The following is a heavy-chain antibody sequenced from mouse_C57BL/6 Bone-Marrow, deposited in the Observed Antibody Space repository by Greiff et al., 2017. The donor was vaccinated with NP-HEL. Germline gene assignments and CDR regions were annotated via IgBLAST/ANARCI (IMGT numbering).Heavy chain of an antibody. Sequence: DVQLVESGGGLVQPGGSLKLSCAASGFTFSDYYMYWVRQTPEKRLEWVAYISNGGGSTYYPDTVKGRFTISRDNAKNTLYLQMSRLKSEDTAMYYCARRDYWGQGTLVTVSA. CDR2: ISNGGGST. D-gene: IGHD3-3*01. V-gene: IGHV5-12*01. J-gene: IGHJ3*01. CDR3: ARRDY. CDR1: GFTFSDYY.